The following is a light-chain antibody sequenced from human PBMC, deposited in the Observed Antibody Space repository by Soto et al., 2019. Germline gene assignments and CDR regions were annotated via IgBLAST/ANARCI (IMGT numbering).Light chain of an antibody. CDR1: QSVSSN. J-gene: IGKJ5*01. CDR2: GAF. CDR3: QQRSNWPPIT. Sequence: EIVMTQSPVTLSVSPWERATLSCRASQSVSSNLAWYQQKPGQAPSLLIYGAFTRATGIPARFSGTGSGTEFTLTISGLEPEDFAVYYCQQRSNWPPITFGQGTRLEI. V-gene: IGKV3-15*01.